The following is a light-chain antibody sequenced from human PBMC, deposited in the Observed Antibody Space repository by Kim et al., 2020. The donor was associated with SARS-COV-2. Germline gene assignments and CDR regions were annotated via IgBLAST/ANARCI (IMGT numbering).Light chain of an antibody. V-gene: IGLV2-8*01. CDR3: SSYAGSRAVV. Sequence: GQSVTLSCTGISSDVGGYNYVSWYQHHPGKAHKLIIFEVNKRPSGVPDRFSGSNSGNTASLTVSGLQAEDEADYHCSSYAGSRAVVFGGGTQLTVL. CDR2: EVN. CDR1: SSDVGGYNY. J-gene: IGLJ2*01.